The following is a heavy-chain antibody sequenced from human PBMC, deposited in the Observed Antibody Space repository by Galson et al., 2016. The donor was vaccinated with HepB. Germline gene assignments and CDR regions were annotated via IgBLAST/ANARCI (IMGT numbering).Heavy chain of an antibody. V-gene: IGHV3-15*01. CDR3: TTFFVAVPAAI. CDR1: GFTFRTAW. J-gene: IGHJ4*02. CDR2: IKSRPDGGTT. Sequence: PRLSCAASGFTFRTAWMTWVRQAPGKGLEWVGRIKSRPDGGTTDYAAPVKGRFTISRDDSKNTVFLQMNSLETEDTAVYHCTTFFVAVPAAIWGQGTLVTVSS. D-gene: IGHD2-2*02.